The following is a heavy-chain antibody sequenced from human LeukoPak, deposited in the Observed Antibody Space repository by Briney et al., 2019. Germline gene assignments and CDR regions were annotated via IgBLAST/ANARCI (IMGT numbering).Heavy chain of an antibody. V-gene: IGHV4-4*07. Sequence: SETLSLTCTVSGGSISSYYWSWIRQPAGKGLEWIGRIYTSGSTNYNPSLKSRVTMSVDTSKNQFSLKLSSVTAADTAGYYCARDYDFWGGHYFDYWGQGTLVTVSS. CDR2: IYTSGST. CDR3: ARDYDFWGGHYFDY. CDR1: GGSISSYY. J-gene: IGHJ4*02. D-gene: IGHD3-3*01.